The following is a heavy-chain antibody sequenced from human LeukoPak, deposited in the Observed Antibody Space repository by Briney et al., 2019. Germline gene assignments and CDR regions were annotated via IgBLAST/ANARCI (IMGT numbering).Heavy chain of an antibody. CDR3: AKDASPYNWNDFDY. V-gene: IGHV3-9*01. CDR1: GFTFDEYA. J-gene: IGHJ4*02. CDR2: ISWNSGNI. Sequence: PGGSLRLSCAASGFTFDEYAMHWVRQAPGKGLEWVSGISWNSGNIGYADSVKGRFTISRDNAKNSLYLQMNSLRAEDTALYYCAKDASPYNWNDFDYWGQGTLVTVSS. D-gene: IGHD1-1*01.